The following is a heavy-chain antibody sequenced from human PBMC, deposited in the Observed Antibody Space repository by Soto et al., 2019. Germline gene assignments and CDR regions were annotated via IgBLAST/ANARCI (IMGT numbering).Heavy chain of an antibody. CDR2: IYYSGST. Sequence: SETLSLTCTVSGGSISSYYWSWIRQPPGKGLEWIGYIYYSGSTNYNPSLKSRVTISVDTSKNQFSLKLTSVTAADTAVYYCARLPYSATWYELDTWGQGTLVTVS. CDR3: ARLPYSATWYELDT. D-gene: IGHD6-13*01. V-gene: IGHV4-59*08. J-gene: IGHJ5*02. CDR1: GGSISSYY.